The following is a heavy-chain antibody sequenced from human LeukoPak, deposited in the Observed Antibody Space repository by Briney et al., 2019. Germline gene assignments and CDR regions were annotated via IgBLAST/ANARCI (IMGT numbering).Heavy chain of an antibody. Sequence: SEPLSLTCAVSGVSFNDYYWSWVRQTPGRGLEWIGEINHSGYTNDSPSLKSRVTLSIDTSRKQFSLNLRSVTVADTGIYYCTRMTTGHDYWGQGTLVTVSS. CDR2: INHSGYT. CDR1: GVSFNDYY. J-gene: IGHJ4*02. CDR3: TRMTTGHDY. D-gene: IGHD4-17*01. V-gene: IGHV4-34*01.